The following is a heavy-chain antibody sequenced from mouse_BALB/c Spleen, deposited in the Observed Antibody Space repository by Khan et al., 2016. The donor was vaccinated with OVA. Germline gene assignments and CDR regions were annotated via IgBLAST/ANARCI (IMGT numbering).Heavy chain of an antibody. J-gene: IGHJ2*01. CDR2: ISYSGRT. Sequence: EVQLQESGPGLVKPSQSLSLTCTVTGYSITSDYAWNWIRQFPGNKLEWMGYISYSGRTSYNPSLKSRISITRDTSKNQFFLQLNSVTTEDKATYYWARSVTITTVVDTDFDYWGQGTTLTVSS. CDR3: ARSVTITTVVDTDFDY. V-gene: IGHV3-2*02. CDR1: GYSITSDYA. D-gene: IGHD1-1*01.